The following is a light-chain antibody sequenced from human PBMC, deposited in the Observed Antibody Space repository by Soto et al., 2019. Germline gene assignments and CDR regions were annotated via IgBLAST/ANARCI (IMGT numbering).Light chain of an antibody. J-gene: IGKJ1*01. V-gene: IGKV3-15*01. Sequence: EIVMTQSPATLSVSQGERATLSCRASQNVSSNLAWYQQKPGQAPRHLIYGPSTRATGIPARFSGNGSGTKFTLTISSLQSEDSAVYYCQQFNSWPGTFGQGTKVEIK. CDR3: QQFNSWPGT. CDR1: QNVSSN. CDR2: GPS.